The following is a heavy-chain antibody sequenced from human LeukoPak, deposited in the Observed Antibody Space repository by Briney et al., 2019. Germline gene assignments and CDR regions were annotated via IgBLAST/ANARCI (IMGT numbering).Heavy chain of an antibody. V-gene: IGHV4-59*08. D-gene: IGHD3-16*01. J-gene: IGHJ4*02. CDR3: ARRTFRSTYYFFDY. Sequence: SETLSLTCTVSGGSVSSDYWTWIRQPPGKGLEWIGHLYDSGSTNYNPSLKSRVTISVDTSKNQFSLKLTSVIAADTAVYYCARRTFRSTYYFFDYWGQGTLVTVSS. CDR1: GGSVSSDY. CDR2: LYDSGST.